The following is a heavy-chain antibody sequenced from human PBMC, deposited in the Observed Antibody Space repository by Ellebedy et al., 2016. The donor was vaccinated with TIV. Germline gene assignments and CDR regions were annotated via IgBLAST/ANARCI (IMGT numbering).Heavy chain of an antibody. CDR2: ISNTGSRT. D-gene: IGHD3-22*01. CDR1: GFTFSSYA. Sequence: PGGSLRLSCAASGFTFSSYAMSWVRQAPGKGLGWVSTISNTGSRTYYADPVEGRFIISRDNSKKTLYLQMNSLRAEDTAVYYCAKGRGGGSDSSAPRYYFDYWGLGTLVTVSS. J-gene: IGHJ4*02. CDR3: AKGRGGGSDSSAPRYYFDY. V-gene: IGHV3-23*01.